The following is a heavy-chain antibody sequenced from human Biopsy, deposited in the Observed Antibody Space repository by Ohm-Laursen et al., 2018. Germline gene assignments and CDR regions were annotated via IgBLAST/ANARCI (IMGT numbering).Heavy chain of an antibody. Sequence: SLRLSCAAVGITFSSSGMHWVRQAPGKGLEWLSFVQYDGRTTYYADSVKGRFTISRDNSRNTVYLQVDSLRADDTGVYYCAREGSTRRIGGFDVWGQGTIVTVSS. J-gene: IGHJ6*02. CDR3: AREGSTRRIGGFDV. D-gene: IGHD2/OR15-2a*01. V-gene: IGHV3-33*05. CDR2: VQYDGRTT. CDR1: GITFSSSG.